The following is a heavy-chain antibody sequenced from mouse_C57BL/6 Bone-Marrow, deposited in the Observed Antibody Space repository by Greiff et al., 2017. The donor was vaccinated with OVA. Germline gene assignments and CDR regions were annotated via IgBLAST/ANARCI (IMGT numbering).Heavy chain of an antibody. V-gene: IGHV1-81*01. CDR2: IYPRSGNT. CDR3: ARSLHYYGSSYDYAMDY. J-gene: IGHJ4*01. CDR1: GYTFTSYG. Sequence: VQLQQSGAELARPGASVKLSCKASGYTFTSYGISWVKQRTGQGLEWIGEIYPRSGNTYYNEKIKGKATLTADKSSSTVYMELRRLTSKDSAVYFCARSLHYYGSSYDYAMDYWGQGTSVTVSS. D-gene: IGHD1-1*01.